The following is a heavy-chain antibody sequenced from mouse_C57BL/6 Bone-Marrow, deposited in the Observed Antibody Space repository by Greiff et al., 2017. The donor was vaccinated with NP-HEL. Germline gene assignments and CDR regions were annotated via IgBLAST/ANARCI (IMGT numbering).Heavy chain of an antibody. J-gene: IGHJ1*03. CDR1: GFTFSDYY. CDR2: INYDGSST. CDR3: ARDDYGSSYWYVDV. V-gene: IGHV5-16*01. D-gene: IGHD1-1*01. Sequence: EVKLVESEGGLVQPGSSMKLSCTASGFTFSDYYMAWVRQVPEKGLEWVANINYDGSSTYYLDSLKSRFIISRDNAKNILYLQMSSLKSEDTATYYCARDDYGSSYWYVDVWGTGTTVTVSS.